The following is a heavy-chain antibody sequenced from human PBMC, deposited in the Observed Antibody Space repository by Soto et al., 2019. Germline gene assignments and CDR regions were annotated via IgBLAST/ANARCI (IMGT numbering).Heavy chain of an antibody. CDR1: GYTFTSYG. V-gene: IGHV1-18*04. J-gene: IGHJ6*02. CDR2: ISVDDGDT. CDR3: ARDQVAKWAQGSAMVNYSYGMDA. Sequence: ASVKVSCKASGYTFTSYGISWVGQAPGQGLEWMGWISVDDGDTNYAQNFQGRVTMSTDTSTSTAYMEMRSLRSDDTAVYYCARDQVAKWAQGSAMVNYSYGMDAWGQGTTVTGSS. D-gene: IGHD5-18*01.